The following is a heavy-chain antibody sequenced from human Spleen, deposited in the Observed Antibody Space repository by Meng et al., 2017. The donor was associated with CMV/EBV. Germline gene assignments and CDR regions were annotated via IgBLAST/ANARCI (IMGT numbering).Heavy chain of an antibody. J-gene: IGHJ5*02. D-gene: IGHD3-16*01. Sequence: SGYTFTGYYNHWVRQAPGQGLEWMGWISPNSGGANYAQKFQGRVTMTRDTAINTAYMELSSLRSDDTAVYYCARGLEGAARGRRAFDPWGQGTLVTVSS. CDR3: ARGLEGAARGRRAFDP. CDR1: GYTFTGYY. V-gene: IGHV1-2*02. CDR2: ISPNSGGA.